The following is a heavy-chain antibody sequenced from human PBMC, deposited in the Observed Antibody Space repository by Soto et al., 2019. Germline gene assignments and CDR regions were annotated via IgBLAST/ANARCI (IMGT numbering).Heavy chain of an antibody. V-gene: IGHV3-66*01. CDR2: IYSGGST. D-gene: IGHD2-2*01. J-gene: IGHJ6*03. Sequence: GGSLRLSCAASGFTVSSNYMSWVRQAPGKGLEWVSVIYSGGSTYYADSVKGRFTISRDNSKNTLYLQMNSLRAEDTAVYYCARDGGVVVPAAPPYMDVWGKGTTVTVSS. CDR3: ARDGGVVVPAAPPYMDV. CDR1: GFTVSSNY.